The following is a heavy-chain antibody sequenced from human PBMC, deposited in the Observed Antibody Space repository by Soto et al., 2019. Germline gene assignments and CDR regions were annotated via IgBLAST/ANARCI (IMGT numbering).Heavy chain of an antibody. CDR3: ARDYYCSGGRCYDAFDI. CDR1: GYTFTSYD. Sequence: ASVKVSCKASGYTFTSYDINWVRQATGQGLEWMGWMNPNSGNTGYAQKFQGRVTMTRNTSISTAYMELSSLRSEDTAVYYCARDYYCSGGRCYDAFDIWGLGTMVTVSS. D-gene: IGHD2-15*01. J-gene: IGHJ3*02. CDR2: MNPNSGNT. V-gene: IGHV1-8*01.